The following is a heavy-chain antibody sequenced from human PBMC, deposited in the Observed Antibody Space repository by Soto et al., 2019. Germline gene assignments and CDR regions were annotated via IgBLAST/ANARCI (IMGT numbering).Heavy chain of an antibody. CDR1: GFTLSSYG. CDR3: AKDRTPRRSGSYYYYYGMDV. J-gene: IGHJ6*02. Sequence: PGGSLRLSCAASGFTLSSYGMHWVRQAPGKGLEWVAVISYDGSNKYYADSVKGRFTISRDNSKNTLYLQMNSLRAEDTAVYYCAKDRTPRRSGSYYYYYGMDVWGQGTTVTVSS. CDR2: ISYDGSNK. V-gene: IGHV3-30*18. D-gene: IGHD3-3*01.